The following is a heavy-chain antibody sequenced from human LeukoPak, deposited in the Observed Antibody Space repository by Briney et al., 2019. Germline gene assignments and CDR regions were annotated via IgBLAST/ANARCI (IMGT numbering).Heavy chain of an antibody. J-gene: IGHJ4*02. D-gene: IGHD4/OR15-4a*01. CDR3: ARDLSWVPTSDY. CDR1: GYSISSGYY. CDR2: IYHSGST. V-gene: IGHV4-38-2*02. Sequence: PSETLSLTCAVSGYSISSGYYWGWIRQPPGKGLGWIGSIYHSGSTYYNPSLQSRVTISVDTSKNQFSLKLSSVTAADTAVYYCARDLSWVPTSDYWGQGTLVSVSS.